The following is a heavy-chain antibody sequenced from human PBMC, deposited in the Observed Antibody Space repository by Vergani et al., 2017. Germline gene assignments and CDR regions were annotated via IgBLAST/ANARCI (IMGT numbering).Heavy chain of an antibody. Sequence: QVQLQESGPGLVKPPGTLSLTCAVSGGPISSSNCWSWVRQPPGKGLEWIGEICPTEDTKYSPSLKSRVTVSVDESRNLFSLRLNSVTASDTAVYYCATIGYRRWGYYFDYWGQGILVTVSS. D-gene: IGHD2-2*02. CDR3: ATIGYRRWGYYFDY. CDR2: ICPTEDT. V-gene: IGHV4-4*03. CDR1: GGPISSSNC. J-gene: IGHJ4*02.